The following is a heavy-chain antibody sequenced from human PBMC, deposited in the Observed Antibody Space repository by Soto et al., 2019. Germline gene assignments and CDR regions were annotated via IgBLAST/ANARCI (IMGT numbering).Heavy chain of an antibody. D-gene: IGHD3-10*01. Sequence: QLQLQESGPGLVKPSETLSLTCAVSGGSLSAPTYYWGWVRQPPGKGLEWIGNIHYTGSAFYNPSLKSRVTISVDTSKNQFSLRLTAVTAAGTAVYYCARVRGEVDNWFDPWGRGTVVIVSS. CDR3: ARVRGEVDNWFDP. J-gene: IGHJ5*02. CDR2: IHYTGSA. V-gene: IGHV4-39*01. CDR1: GGSLSAPTYY.